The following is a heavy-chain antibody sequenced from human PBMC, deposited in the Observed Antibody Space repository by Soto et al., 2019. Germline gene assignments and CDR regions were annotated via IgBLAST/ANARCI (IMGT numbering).Heavy chain of an antibody. J-gene: IGHJ6*04. V-gene: IGHV3-30*18. CDR2: ISYGGSNK. CDR3: AKDALTVAGPQRGSLDV. Sequence: PGGSLRLSCAASGFTLSRKGMHWVRQAPGKGLEWVAVISYGGSNKYYGDSVKGRFTISRDNSKNTVSLQMNSLRAEDTAVYYCAKDALTVAGPQRGSLDVWGKGTTVTVSS. CDR1: GFTLSRKG. D-gene: IGHD6-19*01.